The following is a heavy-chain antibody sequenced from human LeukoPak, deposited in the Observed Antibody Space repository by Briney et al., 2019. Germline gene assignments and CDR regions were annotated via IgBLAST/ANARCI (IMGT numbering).Heavy chain of an antibody. CDR1: GYSFTSYW. V-gene: IGHV5-51*01. CDR2: IYPDDSDI. J-gene: IGHJ4*02. Sequence: GESLKISCKGSGYSFTSYWIGWVRQMPGKGLEWMGIIYPDDSDIRYSPSFQGQVTFSADKSISTAYLQWSSLKASDSAIYYCARRGIRDGYNYADSWGQGTLVTVSS. CDR3: ARRGIRDGYNYADS. D-gene: IGHD5-24*01.